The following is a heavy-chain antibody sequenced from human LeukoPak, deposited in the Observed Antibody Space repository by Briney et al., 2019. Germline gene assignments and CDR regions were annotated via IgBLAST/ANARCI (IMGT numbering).Heavy chain of an antibody. CDR2: MNPNSGNT. D-gene: IGHD2-2*01. Sequence: GASVKLSCKSSGYTFTSYDINWLRQSTGQGLEWMGWMNPNSGNTGYAQKNQARVTMASNTSISTAYMELSSLRSEDTAVYYCARVGASWRYCSSTSCGNYYYMDVWGKGTTVTVSS. CDR3: ARVGASWRYCSSTSCGNYYYMDV. CDR1: GYTFTSYD. J-gene: IGHJ6*03. V-gene: IGHV1-8*01.